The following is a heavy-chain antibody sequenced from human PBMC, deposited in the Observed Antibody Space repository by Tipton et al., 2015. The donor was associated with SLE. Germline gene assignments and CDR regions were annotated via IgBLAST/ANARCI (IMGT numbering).Heavy chain of an antibody. CDR3: ARGEYSSSWSPFDY. CDR2: IYYSGST. J-gene: IGHJ4*02. CDR1: GGSISSSSYY. V-gene: IGHV4-39*01. D-gene: IGHD6-13*01. Sequence: LRLSCTVSGGSISSSSYYWGWIRQPPGKGLEWIGSIYYSGSTYYNPSLKSRVTISVDTSKNQFSLKLSSVTAADPAVYYCARGEYSSSWSPFDYWGQGTLVTVSS.